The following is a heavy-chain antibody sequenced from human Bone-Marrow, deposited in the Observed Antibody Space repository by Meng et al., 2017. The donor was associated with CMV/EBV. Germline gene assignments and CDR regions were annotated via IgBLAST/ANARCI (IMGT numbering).Heavy chain of an antibody. D-gene: IGHD6-6*01. CDR3: ARVKRYSSSPNWFDP. CDR1: GVSFSGYY. CDR2: INHSGST. V-gene: IGHV4-34*01. Sequence: SETLSLTCAVYGVSFSGYYWSWIRQPPGKGLEWIGEINHSGSTNYNPSLKSRVTISVDTSKNQFSLKLSSVTAADTAVYYCARVKRYSSSPNWFDPWGQGTLVTVSS. J-gene: IGHJ5*02.